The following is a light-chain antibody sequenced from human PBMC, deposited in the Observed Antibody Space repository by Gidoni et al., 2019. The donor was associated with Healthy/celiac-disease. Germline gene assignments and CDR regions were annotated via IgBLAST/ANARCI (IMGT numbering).Light chain of an antibody. V-gene: IGKV3-15*01. CDR3: QQYNNWPPRRT. CDR2: GAS. CDR1: QSVSSN. Sequence: EIVLTQSPATLSVSPGERATLSCRASQSVSSNLAWYQQKPGQAPRLLIYGASTRATGIPARFSGSGSETEFTLTISSLQSEDFAVYYCQQYNNWPPRRTFXXXTKVEIK. J-gene: IGKJ1*01.